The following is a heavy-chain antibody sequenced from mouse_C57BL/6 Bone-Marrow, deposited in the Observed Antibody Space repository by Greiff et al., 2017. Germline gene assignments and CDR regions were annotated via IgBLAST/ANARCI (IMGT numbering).Heavy chain of an antibody. J-gene: IGHJ2*01. CDR2: IDPEDGET. Sequence: EVKLMESGAELVKPGASVKLSCTASGFNIKDYYMHWVKQRTEQGLEWIGRIDPEDGETKYAPKFQGKATITADTSSNTAYLQLSSLTSEDTAVYYCARRVITTVEGPYYFDYWGQGTTLTVSS. CDR3: ARRVITTVEGPYYFDY. D-gene: IGHD1-1*01. V-gene: IGHV14-2*01. CDR1: GFNIKDYY.